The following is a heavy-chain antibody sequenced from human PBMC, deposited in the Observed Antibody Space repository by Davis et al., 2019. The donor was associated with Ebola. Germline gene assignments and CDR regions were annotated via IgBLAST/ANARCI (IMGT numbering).Heavy chain of an antibody. Sequence: GEPLKISCAASGFTFSSYWMHWVRQAPGKGLVWVSRINSDGSSTSYADSVKGRFTISRDNAKNTLYLQMNSLRAEDTAVYYCARGVAATANWFDPWGQGTLVTVSS. CDR2: INSDGSST. J-gene: IGHJ5*02. D-gene: IGHD2-15*01. V-gene: IGHV3-74*01. CDR1: GFTFSSYW. CDR3: ARGVAATANWFDP.